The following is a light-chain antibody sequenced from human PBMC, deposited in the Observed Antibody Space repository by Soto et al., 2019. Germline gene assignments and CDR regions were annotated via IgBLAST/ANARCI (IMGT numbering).Light chain of an antibody. J-gene: IGLJ2*01. Sequence: QSVLTQPPSVSAAPGQKVTISCSGSSSNIGNNYVAWYQQFPGTAPKLLIYDNNKRPSGIPDRFSASKSGTSAILGITGLQTGDEADYYCEAWDNSLNAVLFGGGTKVTVL. V-gene: IGLV1-51*01. CDR1: SSNIGNNY. CDR2: DNN. CDR3: EAWDNSLNAVL.